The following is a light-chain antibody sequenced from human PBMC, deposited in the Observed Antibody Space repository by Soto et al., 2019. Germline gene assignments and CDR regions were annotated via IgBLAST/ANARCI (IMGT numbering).Light chain of an antibody. CDR3: QQADTFPIT. CDR2: AAS. Sequence: DIQMTQSPSSVSASVGDRVTISCQASQGISRCLAWYQQKPGKAPKLLIYAASSLQSGVPSRFSGSGFGTDFTLTISSLQPEDSASYYCQQADTFPITFGQGTLLEI. CDR1: QGISRC. J-gene: IGKJ5*01. V-gene: IGKV1D-12*01.